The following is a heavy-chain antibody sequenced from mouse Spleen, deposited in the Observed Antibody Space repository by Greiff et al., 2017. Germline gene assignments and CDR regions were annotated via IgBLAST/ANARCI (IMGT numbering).Heavy chain of an antibody. J-gene: IGHJ4*01. Sequence: EVHLVESGGGLVQPGGSLKLSCAASGFTFSSYGMSWVRQTPDKRLELVATINSNGGSTYYPDSVKGRFTISRDNAKNTLYLQMSSLKSEDTAMYYCASYDYFYAMDYWGQGTSVTVSS. CDR2: INSNGGST. D-gene: IGHD2-4*01. CDR1: GFTFSSYG. CDR3: ASYDYFYAMDY. V-gene: IGHV5-6-3*01.